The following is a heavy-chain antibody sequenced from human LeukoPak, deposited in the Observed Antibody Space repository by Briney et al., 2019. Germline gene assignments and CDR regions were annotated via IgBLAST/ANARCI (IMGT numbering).Heavy chain of an antibody. Sequence: SVKVSCKASGGTFSSYAISWVRQAPGQGLEWMGGIIPIFGTANYAQKFQGRVTITADESTSTAYMELSSLRSEDTAVYYRARGSDIVVVPAAIHSYYYYYMDVWGKGTTVTVSS. V-gene: IGHV1-69*13. D-gene: IGHD2-2*02. CDR1: GGTFSSYA. CDR3: ARGSDIVVVPAAIHSYYYYYMDV. CDR2: IIPIFGTA. J-gene: IGHJ6*03.